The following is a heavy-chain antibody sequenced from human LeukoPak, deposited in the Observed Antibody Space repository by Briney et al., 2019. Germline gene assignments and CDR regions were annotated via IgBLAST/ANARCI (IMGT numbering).Heavy chain of an antibody. V-gene: IGHV4-39*01. D-gene: IGHD2-15*01. Sequence: SETLSLTCTVSGGSSSSRSYHWAWIRQPPGKGLEWIGTVYHSGSTYYNPSLKSRVTISVDTPKNQFPLKLSSVTAADTAVYYCARRDCSGGSCPGAYFDYWGQGTQVTVSS. CDR1: GGSSSSRSYH. J-gene: IGHJ4*02. CDR3: ARRDCSGGSCPGAYFDY. CDR2: VYHSGST.